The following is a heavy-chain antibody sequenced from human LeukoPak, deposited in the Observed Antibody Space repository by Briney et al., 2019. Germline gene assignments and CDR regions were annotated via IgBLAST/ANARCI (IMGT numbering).Heavy chain of an antibody. CDR2: IYWDDDK. CDR3: ARFGTDTGYHF. Sequence: SGPTLVKPTQTLTLTCAFSGFSFSTYGVGVGWIRQLPGKALEWLALIYWDDDKRYTPSLKNRLIVTKDTSKSQVVLTLTNMDPVDTATYYCARFGTDTGYHFWGQGILVTVSS. D-gene: IGHD2-2*01. CDR1: GFSFSTYGVG. J-gene: IGHJ4*02. V-gene: IGHV2-5*02.